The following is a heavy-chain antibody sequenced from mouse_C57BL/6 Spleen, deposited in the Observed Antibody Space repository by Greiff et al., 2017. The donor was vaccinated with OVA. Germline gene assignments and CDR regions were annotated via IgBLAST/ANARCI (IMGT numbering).Heavy chain of an antibody. D-gene: IGHD2-3*01. V-gene: IGHV14-2*01. CDR3: AREDGYLYYAMDY. J-gene: IGHJ4*01. CDR1: GFNIKDYY. CDR2: IDPEDGET. Sequence: EVQLQESGAELVKPGASVKLSCTASGFNIKDYYMHWVKQRPEQGLEWIGRIDPEDGETKYAPKFQGKATITADTSANTAYLQLSSQTSEDTAVYYCAREDGYLYYAMDYWGQGTSVTVSS.